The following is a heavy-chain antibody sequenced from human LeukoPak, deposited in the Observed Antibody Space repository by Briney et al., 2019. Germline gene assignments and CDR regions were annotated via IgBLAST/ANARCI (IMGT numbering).Heavy chain of an antibody. CDR3: ARAPQTYSSSPETDY. D-gene: IGHD6-19*01. J-gene: IGHJ4*02. Sequence: ASVKVSCKASEDTFSSYDINWVRQATGQGLEWMGWMNPNSGNTGYAQKFQGRVTITRNTSISTAYMELSSLRSEDTAVYYCARAPQTYSSSPETDYWGQGTLVTVSS. V-gene: IGHV1-8*03. CDR1: EDTFSSYD. CDR2: MNPNSGNT.